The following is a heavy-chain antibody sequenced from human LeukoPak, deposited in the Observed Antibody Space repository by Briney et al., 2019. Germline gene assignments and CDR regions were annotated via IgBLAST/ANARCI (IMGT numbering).Heavy chain of an antibody. Sequence: PGRSLRLSCAASGFTFGDYAMHWVRQAPGKGLEWVSGISCNSGSIGYADSVKGRFTISRDNSKNTLYLQMNSLRAEDTAVYYCARDRNEYSSSAPYFDYWGQGTLVTVSS. CDR3: ARDRNEYSSSAPYFDY. V-gene: IGHV3-9*01. J-gene: IGHJ4*02. CDR2: ISCNSGSI. CDR1: GFTFGDYA. D-gene: IGHD6-6*01.